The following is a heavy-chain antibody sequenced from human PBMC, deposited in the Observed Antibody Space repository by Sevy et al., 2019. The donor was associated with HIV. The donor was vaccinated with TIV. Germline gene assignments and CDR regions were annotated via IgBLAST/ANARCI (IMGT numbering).Heavy chain of an antibody. Sequence: GGSLRLSCAASGFIFSAYDMHWVRQAPGKGLDWISFISSGSDYIWYGDSVKGRFIVSRDNAKNLLYLQMNSLTVEDTALHYCARDERFSESYGMDVWGLGTTVTVSS. CDR2: ISSGSDYI. J-gene: IGHJ6*02. CDR3: ARDERFSESYGMDV. D-gene: IGHD3-3*01. CDR1: GFIFSAYD. V-gene: IGHV3-21*06.